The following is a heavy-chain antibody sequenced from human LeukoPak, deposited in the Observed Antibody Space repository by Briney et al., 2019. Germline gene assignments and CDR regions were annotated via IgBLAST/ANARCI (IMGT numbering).Heavy chain of an antibody. D-gene: IGHD2-2*01. CDR3: ARARAAVLRGFMGAGMDV. Sequence: SETLSLTCTVSGGSITSADFYWTWIRQHPGKGLEWIGYIFHSGATYYNPSLERRVSISLDRSKSQFSLRLSSVTAAASAVYSRARARAAVLRGFMGAGMDVWGQGTTATVSS. V-gene: IGHV4-31*03. CDR1: GGSITSADFY. CDR2: IFHSGAT. J-gene: IGHJ6*02.